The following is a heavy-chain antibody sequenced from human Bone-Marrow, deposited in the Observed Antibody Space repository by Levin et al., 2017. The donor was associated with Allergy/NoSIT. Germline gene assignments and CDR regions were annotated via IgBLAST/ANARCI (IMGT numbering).Heavy chain of an antibody. CDR2: ISSTSTYI. D-gene: IGHD5-12*01. J-gene: IGHJ4*02. CDR1: GFTFSDCN. Sequence: PGGSLRLSCAASGFTFSDCNVSWVRRAPGKGLEWVASISSTSTYIHYADSVKGRFIISRDNAENSLYLQMNNLRAEDTAVYYCARDGDTSGYDYDPFDTWGQGTRVTVSS. CDR3: ARDGDTSGYDYDPFDT. V-gene: IGHV3-21*01.